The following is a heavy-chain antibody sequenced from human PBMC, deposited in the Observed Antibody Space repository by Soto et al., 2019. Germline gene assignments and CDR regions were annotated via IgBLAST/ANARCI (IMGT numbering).Heavy chain of an antibody. CDR3: AKDGFRVIAVAGTPDP. V-gene: IGHV3-30*18. CDR2: ISYDGSNK. CDR1: GFTFSSYG. Sequence: QVQLVESGGGVVQPGRSLRLSCAASGFTFSSYGMHWVRQAPGKGLEWVAVISYDGSNKYYADSVKGRFTISRDNSKNTLYLQMNSLRAEDTAVYYCAKDGFRVIAVAGTPDPWGQGTLVTVSS. D-gene: IGHD6-19*01. J-gene: IGHJ5*02.